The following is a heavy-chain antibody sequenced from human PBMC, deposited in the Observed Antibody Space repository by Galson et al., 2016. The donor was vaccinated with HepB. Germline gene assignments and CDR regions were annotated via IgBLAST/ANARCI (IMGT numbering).Heavy chain of an antibody. CDR3: GKHGGFDY. J-gene: IGHJ4*02. CDR1: GLSSSNSG. CDR2: ITRSCDAT. Sequence: SLRPSGAGSGLSSSNSGMSWVRQAPGRGQQWVSGITRSCDATHHADFVNGRFTISRDNSNNTLYLYMNNLTAGDTAIYYCGKHGGFDYWGQGALVTVSS. D-gene: IGHD3-16*01. V-gene: IGHV3-23*01.